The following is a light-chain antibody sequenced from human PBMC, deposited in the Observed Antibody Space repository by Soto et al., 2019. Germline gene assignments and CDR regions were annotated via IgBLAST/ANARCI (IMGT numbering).Light chain of an antibody. Sequence: QSVLTQPPSASGTPGQRVTISCSGSSSNIGSNAVNWYQQLPGTAPKLLIYSNNRRPLGVPDRFSGSKSGTSASLAISGLQSEDEADYYCAAWDDSLNGQGVFGGGTQLTVL. J-gene: IGLJ2*01. CDR1: SSNIGSNA. V-gene: IGLV1-44*01. CDR2: SNN. CDR3: AAWDDSLNGQGV.